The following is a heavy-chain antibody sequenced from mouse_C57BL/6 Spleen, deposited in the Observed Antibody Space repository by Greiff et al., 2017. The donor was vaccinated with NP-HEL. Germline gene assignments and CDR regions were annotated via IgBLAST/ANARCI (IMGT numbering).Heavy chain of an antibody. CDR1: GYAFSSSW. Sequence: VQLQQSGPELVKPGASVKISCKASGYAFSSSWMNWVKQRPGKGLEWIGRIYPGDGDTNYNGKFKGKATLTADKSSSTAYMQLSSLTSEDSAVYFCARSRIYDGYSWFAYWGQGTLVTVSA. J-gene: IGHJ3*01. V-gene: IGHV1-82*01. CDR3: ARSRIYDGYSWFAY. CDR2: IYPGDGDT. D-gene: IGHD2-3*01.